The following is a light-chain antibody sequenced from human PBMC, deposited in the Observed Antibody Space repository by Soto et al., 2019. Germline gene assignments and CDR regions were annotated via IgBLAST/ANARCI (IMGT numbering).Light chain of an antibody. CDR1: SRDVGIYNY. Sequence: QSALTQPRSVSGSPGQSVTVSCTGTSRDVGIYNYVSWYQQRPGTAPKVMIYDVTKRPSGVPDRFSGSKSANTASLTISGLQADDEADHYCCSYAGNYTLLFGGGTKLTVL. J-gene: IGLJ2*01. CDR3: CSYAGNYTLL. V-gene: IGLV2-11*01. CDR2: DVT.